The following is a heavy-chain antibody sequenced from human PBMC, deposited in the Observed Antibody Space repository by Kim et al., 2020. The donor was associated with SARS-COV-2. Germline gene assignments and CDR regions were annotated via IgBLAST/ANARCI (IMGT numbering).Heavy chain of an antibody. D-gene: IGHD2-2*01. CDR2: INPNSGGT. V-gene: IGHV1-2*02. Sequence: ASVKVSCKASGYTFTGYYMHWVRQAPGQGLEWMGWINPNSGGTNYAQKFQGRVTMTRDTSISTAYMELSRLRSDDTAVYYCAREGYCSSTSCQAEFDYWGQGTLVTVSS. CDR1: GYTFTGYY. J-gene: IGHJ4*02. CDR3: AREGYCSSTSCQAEFDY.